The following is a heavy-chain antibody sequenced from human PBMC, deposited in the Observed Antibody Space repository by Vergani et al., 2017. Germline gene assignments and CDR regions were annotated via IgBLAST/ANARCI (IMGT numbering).Heavy chain of an antibody. CDR1: GGTFSSYA. J-gene: IGHJ6*02. Sequence: QVQLVQSGAEVKKPGSSVKVSCKASGGTFSSYAISWVRQAPGQGLEWMGGIIPIFGTANYAQKFQGRVTITADESTSTAYMELSNLRSEDTAVYYCASRDITIFGVVIIRGYYYYGMDVWGQGTTVTVSS. CDR2: IIPIFGTA. D-gene: IGHD3-3*01. V-gene: IGHV1-69*01. CDR3: ASRDITIFGVVIIRGYYYYGMDV.